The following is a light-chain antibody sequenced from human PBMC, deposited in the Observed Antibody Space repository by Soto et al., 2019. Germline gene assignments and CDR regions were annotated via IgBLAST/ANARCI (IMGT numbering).Light chain of an antibody. V-gene: IGLV1-40*01. J-gene: IGLJ2*01. CDR2: GNS. CDR1: SSNIGAGYD. CDR3: PSEDSRLSGVG. Sequence: QSVLTQPPSVSGAPGQRVTISCTGSSSNIGAGYDVHWYQPLPGTAPKLLIYGNSNRPSGVPDRFSGSKSGTSASLAITGLQAEDEADYYCPSEDSRLSGVGFGGGTKLTVL.